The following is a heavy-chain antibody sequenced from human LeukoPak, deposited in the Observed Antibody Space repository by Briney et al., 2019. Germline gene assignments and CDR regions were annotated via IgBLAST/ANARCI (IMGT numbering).Heavy chain of an antibody. CDR1: GGFISGYH. CDR2: ISYTGTT. D-gene: IGHD5-12*01. J-gene: IGHJ5*02. CDR3: ARDLRSGYSPEGFSWLDP. V-gene: IGHV4-59*01. Sequence: SETLSLTCSVSGGFISGYHWSWIRQAPGQGLEWIGYISYTGTTHYNPSLNSRVTISVDTSRNQFSLRLSSVSAADAALYYCARDLRSGYSPEGFSWLDPWGQGTLVTVSS.